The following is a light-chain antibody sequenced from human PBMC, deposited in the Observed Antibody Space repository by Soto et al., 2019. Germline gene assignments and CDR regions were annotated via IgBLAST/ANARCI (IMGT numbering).Light chain of an antibody. CDR2: STN. CDR3: AAWDGSLNVVL. V-gene: IGLV1-44*01. Sequence: HSVLTQPPSASGTPGQRVTISCSGSSSNIGSNTVNWYQQLPGTAPKLLMYSTNQRPSGVPDRFSGSKSGTSASLAISGLQSDDEADYYCAAWDGSLNVVLFGGGTKLTVL. CDR1: SSNIGSNT. J-gene: IGLJ2*01.